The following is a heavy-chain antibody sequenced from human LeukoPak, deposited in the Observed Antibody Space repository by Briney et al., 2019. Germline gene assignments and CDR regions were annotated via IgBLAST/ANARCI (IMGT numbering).Heavy chain of an antibody. Sequence: GGSLRLSCVASGFTFSTYALSWVRQAPGKGLEWVSAISSSGGSPYYADSVNGWFTISRDNSKNTLYLQMNSLRAEDTALYYCAEDQALSLSSSRALDYWGQGTLVTVSS. V-gene: IGHV3-23*01. CDR1: GFTFSTYA. CDR2: ISSSGGSP. CDR3: AEDQALSLSSSRALDY. D-gene: IGHD2-2*01. J-gene: IGHJ4*02.